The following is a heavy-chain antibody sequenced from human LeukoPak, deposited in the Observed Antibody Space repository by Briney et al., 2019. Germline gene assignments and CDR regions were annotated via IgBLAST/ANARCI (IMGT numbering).Heavy chain of an antibody. CDR2: ISYDGSNK. V-gene: IGHV3-30*04. CDR1: GFTFSSYA. Sequence: PGRSLRLSCAASGFTFSSYAMHWVRQAPGKGLEWVAVISYDGSNKYYADTVKGRFTISSDNSKNTLYLQMNSLRAEDTAVYYCATGYDILTGFDYWGQGTLVTVSS. D-gene: IGHD3-9*01. J-gene: IGHJ4*02. CDR3: ATGYDILTGFDY.